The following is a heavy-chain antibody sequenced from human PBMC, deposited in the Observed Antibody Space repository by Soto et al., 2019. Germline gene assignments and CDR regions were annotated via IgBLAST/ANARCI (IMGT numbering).Heavy chain of an antibody. V-gene: IGHV3-30*18. CDR1: GFTFSSYG. J-gene: IGHJ6*02. D-gene: IGHD6-13*01. Sequence: GGSLRLSCAASGFTFSSYGMHWVRQSPGKGLEWVAVISYDGSNKYYADSVKGRFTISRDNSKNTQYLQMNSLRAEDTAVYYCAKDRIAAAGNYYYYGMDVWGQGTTVTVSS. CDR3: AKDRIAAAGNYYYYGMDV. CDR2: ISYDGSNK.